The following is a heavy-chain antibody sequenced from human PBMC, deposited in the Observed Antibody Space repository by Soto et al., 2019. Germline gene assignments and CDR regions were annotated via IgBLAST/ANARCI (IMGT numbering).Heavy chain of an antibody. D-gene: IGHD3-3*01. CDR2: ISGSGGST. CDR1: GFTFSSYA. J-gene: IGHJ6*02. CDR3: AKGTYYDFWSGYSYGMDV. Sequence: GGSLRLSCAASGFTFSSYAMSWVRQAPGKGLEWVSAISGSGGSTYYADSVKGRFTISRDNSKNTLYLQMNSLRAEDTAVYYCAKGTYYDFWSGYSYGMDVWGQGTTVTVSS. V-gene: IGHV3-23*01.